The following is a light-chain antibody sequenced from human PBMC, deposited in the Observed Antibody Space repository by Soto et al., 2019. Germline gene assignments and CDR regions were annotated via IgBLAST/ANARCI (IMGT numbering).Light chain of an antibody. V-gene: IGLV1-40*01. CDR1: ISNIGAGYD. CDR3: QSYDSSLSDV. J-gene: IGLJ1*01. Sequence: QCLVTQAPSVSGAPGQRVTISCTGSISNIGAGYDVHWYQQLPGTAPKLLIYGNSNRPSGVPDRFSGSKSGTSASLAITGLQAEDEADYYCQSYDSSLSDVFGTGTKVTVL. CDR2: GNS.